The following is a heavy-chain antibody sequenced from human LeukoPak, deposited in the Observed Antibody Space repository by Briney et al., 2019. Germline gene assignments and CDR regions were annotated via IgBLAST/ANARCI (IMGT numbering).Heavy chain of an antibody. Sequence: PSETLSLTCTVSGGSVSSSGSFWGWIRQPPGKGLEWIATLYYTGSTYYNPSLKSRDTISVDTSKNQFSLNLRSVTAADTAVYYCARGAIPAYIAVAGTSFDPWGQGTLVTVSS. CDR1: GGSVSSSGSF. CDR3: ARGAIPAYIAVAGTSFDP. J-gene: IGHJ5*02. D-gene: IGHD6-19*01. V-gene: IGHV4-39*07. CDR2: LYYTGST.